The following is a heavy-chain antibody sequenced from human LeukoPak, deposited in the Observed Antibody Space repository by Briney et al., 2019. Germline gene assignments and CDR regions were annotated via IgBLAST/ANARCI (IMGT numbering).Heavy chain of an antibody. CDR1: GYTFTGYY. D-gene: IGHD3-16*01. CDR3: ARFYYMITFGGVTSGGKWFDS. Sequence: ASVKVSCKASGYTFTGYYMHWVRQAPGQGLEWMGRINPNSGGTNYAQKFQGRVTMTRDTSISTAYMELSRLRSDDTAVYYCARFYYMITFGGVTSGGKWFDSWGQGTLVTVSS. J-gene: IGHJ5*01. CDR2: INPNSGGT. V-gene: IGHV1-2*06.